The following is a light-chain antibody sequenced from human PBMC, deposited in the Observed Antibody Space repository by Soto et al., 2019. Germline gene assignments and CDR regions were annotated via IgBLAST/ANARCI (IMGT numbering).Light chain of an antibody. CDR1: SSDIGYYNY. CDR2: EVS. V-gene: IGLV2-14*01. Sequence: QSALPQPASVSGSPGQSITISCTGTSSDIGYYNYVSWYQHHPGNAPKLIIYEVSNRPSGISNRFSGSKSGNTASLTISGLQVEDEADYYCTSYTLTSTLHVFGTGTKVTVL. CDR3: TSYTLTSTLHV. J-gene: IGLJ1*01.